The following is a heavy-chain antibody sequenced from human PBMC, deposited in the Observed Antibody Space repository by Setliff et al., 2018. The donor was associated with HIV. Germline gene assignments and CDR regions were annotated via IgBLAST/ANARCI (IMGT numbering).Heavy chain of an antibody. D-gene: IGHD2-8*02. J-gene: IGHJ4*02. V-gene: IGHV4-34*01. Sequence: PSETLSLTCAVYGGSFSGHQWSWIRQPPGKGLEWIGEINHSEDTNYNSFLKSRVTISLDMSKNQFSLKLSSVTAADTAVYYCARDVGYCTATSCQTGFDYWGQGTLVTVSS. CDR3: ARDVGYCTATSCQTGFDY. CDR2: INHSEDT. CDR1: GGSFSGHQ.